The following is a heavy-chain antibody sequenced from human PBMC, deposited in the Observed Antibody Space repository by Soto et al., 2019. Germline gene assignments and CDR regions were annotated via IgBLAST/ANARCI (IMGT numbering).Heavy chain of an antibody. J-gene: IGHJ5*02. Sequence: VPLVESGGGLVQPGGSLRLSCAASGFTFSSYSMNWVRQAPGKGLEWVSYISSSSSTIYYADSVKGRFTISRDNAKNSLYLQMNSLRAEDTAVYYCARDGGQWLNWFDPWGQGTLVTVSS. CDR3: ARDGGQWLNWFDP. CDR2: ISSSSSTI. CDR1: GFTFSSYS. D-gene: IGHD6-19*01. V-gene: IGHV3-48*01.